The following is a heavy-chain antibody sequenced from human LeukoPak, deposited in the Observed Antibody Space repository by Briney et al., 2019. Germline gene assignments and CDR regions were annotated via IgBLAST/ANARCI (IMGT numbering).Heavy chain of an antibody. CDR2: ISGSGGST. CDR1: GFTFRSYG. J-gene: IGHJ4*02. Sequence: GGSLRLSCAASGFTFRSYGMTWVRQAPGKGLEWVSAISGSGGSTYYADSVKGRFTISRDNSNNTLYLQINSLRAEDTAVYYCAKQGHSYGYAEFDYWGQGTLVTVSS. D-gene: IGHD5-18*01. CDR3: AKQGHSYGYAEFDY. V-gene: IGHV3-23*01.